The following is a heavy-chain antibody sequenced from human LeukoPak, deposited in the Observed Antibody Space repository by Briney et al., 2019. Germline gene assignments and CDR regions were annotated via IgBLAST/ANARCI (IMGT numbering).Heavy chain of an antibody. Sequence: GASVKVSCKASGYTFTSYGISWVRQAPGQGLEWMGWISAYNGNTNYAQKLQGRVTMTTDTSTSTAYMELRSLRSDDTAVYYCARADRGFYYYYMDVWGKGTTVTVSS. CDR3: ARADRGFYYYYMDV. CDR2: ISAYNGNT. J-gene: IGHJ6*03. V-gene: IGHV1-18*01. CDR1: GYTFTSYG. D-gene: IGHD3-22*01.